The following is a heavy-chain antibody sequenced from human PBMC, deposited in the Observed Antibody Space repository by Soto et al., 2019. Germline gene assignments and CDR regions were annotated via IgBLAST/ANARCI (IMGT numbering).Heavy chain of an antibody. V-gene: IGHV1-18*01. CDR1: GYTFTSYG. CDR2: ISAYNGNT. CDR3: ARDLDVVVPAANWFDP. Sequence: ASVKLYCKASGYTFTSYGISWVRQAPGQGLEWMGWISAYNGNTNYAQKLQGRVTMTTDTSTSTAYMELRSLRSDDTAVYYCARDLDVVVPAANWFDPWGQGTLVTVSS. D-gene: IGHD2-2*01. J-gene: IGHJ5*02.